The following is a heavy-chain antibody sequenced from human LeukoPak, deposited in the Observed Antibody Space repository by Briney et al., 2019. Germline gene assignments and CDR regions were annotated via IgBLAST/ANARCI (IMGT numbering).Heavy chain of an antibody. CDR1: GFTFSSYA. D-gene: IGHD2-15*01. CDR2: ISGSGGST. Sequence: GGSLRLSCAASGFTFSSYAMSWVRQAPGKGLEWGSAISGSGGSTYYADSVKGRFTISRDNSKNTLYLQMNSLRAEDTAVYYCATPRYCSGGSCYGYFDYWGQGTLVTVSS. V-gene: IGHV3-23*01. CDR3: ATPRYCSGGSCYGYFDY. J-gene: IGHJ4*02.